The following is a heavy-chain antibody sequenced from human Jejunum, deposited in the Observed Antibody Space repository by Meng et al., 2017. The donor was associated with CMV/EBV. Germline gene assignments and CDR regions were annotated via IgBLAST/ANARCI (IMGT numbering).Heavy chain of an antibody. Sequence: LSADSVSSTSAAWSWIRQSPSRGLEWLGRTYYRSKWYSDYAVSVKSRITINPDTSENQFSPQLNSVTPEDTAVYYCARGVHWFDPWGQGTLVTVSS. V-gene: IGHV6-1*01. J-gene: IGHJ5*02. CDR3: ARGVHWFDP. D-gene: IGHD3-16*01. CDR1: ADSVSSTSAA. CDR2: TYYRSKWYS.